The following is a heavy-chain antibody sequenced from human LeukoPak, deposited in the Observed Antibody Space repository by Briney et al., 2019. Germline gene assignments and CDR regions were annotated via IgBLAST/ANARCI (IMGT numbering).Heavy chain of an antibody. CDR3: ARDTTYGAADI. V-gene: IGHV3-7*05. D-gene: IGHD4-17*01. Sequence: GGSLRLSCAASGFTFSSHGIHWVRQAPGKGLEWVADINPDGSVLYYVDSVKGRFTISRDNARNTLYLQMNSLRDEDTAMYYCARDTTYGAADIWGQGTVVTVTS. CDR1: GFTFSSHG. CDR2: INPDGSVL. J-gene: IGHJ3*02.